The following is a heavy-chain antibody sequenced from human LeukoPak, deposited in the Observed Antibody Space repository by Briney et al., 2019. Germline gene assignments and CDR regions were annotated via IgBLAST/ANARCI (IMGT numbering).Heavy chain of an antibody. V-gene: IGHV4-38-2*02. J-gene: IGHJ6*03. D-gene: IGHD2-15*01. Sequence: SETLSLTCTVSGYSISSGYYWGLSRPPPGKGLGGVGSVYHSGSTYYEPSLKSRVTISVDTSKNQFSLKLSSVTAAHTAVDYCARASAGVAASFSGYYYYMDVWGKGTTVTVSS. CDR1: GYSISSGYY. CDR2: VYHSGST. CDR3: ARASAGVAASFSGYYYYMDV.